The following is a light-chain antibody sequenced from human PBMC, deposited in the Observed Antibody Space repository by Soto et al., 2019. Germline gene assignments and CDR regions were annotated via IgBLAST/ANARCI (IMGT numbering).Light chain of an antibody. CDR1: SSDVGGYNY. J-gene: IGLJ2*01. V-gene: IGLV2-11*01. CDR2: DVS. Sequence: QAVVTQPRSVSGSPGQSVTISCTGTSSDVGGYNYVSWYQQHPGKAPKLMIYDVSKRPSGVPDRFSGSKSGATASLTISGLQAEDEADYYCCSYAGSYTFGFGGGTKLTVL. CDR3: CSYAGSYTFG.